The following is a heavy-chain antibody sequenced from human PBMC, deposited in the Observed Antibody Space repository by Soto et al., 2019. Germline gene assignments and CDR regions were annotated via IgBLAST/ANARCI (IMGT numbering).Heavy chain of an antibody. CDR2: INPNSGGT. Sequence: SVKFSCKASGYTFTGYYMHWVRQAPGQGLEWMGWINPNSGGTNYAQKVQGWVTMTTDTSISTASTELTRLTSDDTAIYYCARGDSTDCSNGVCSFFYNHDMDVWGQGTTVTVSS. J-gene: IGHJ6*02. V-gene: IGHV1-2*04. CDR1: GYTFTGYY. D-gene: IGHD2-8*01. CDR3: ARGDSTDCSNGVCSFFYNHDMDV.